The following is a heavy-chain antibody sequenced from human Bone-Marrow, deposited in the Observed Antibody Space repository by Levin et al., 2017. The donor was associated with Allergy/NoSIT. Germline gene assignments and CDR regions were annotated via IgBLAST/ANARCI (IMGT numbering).Heavy chain of an antibody. D-gene: IGHD3-22*01. CDR2: ISDTSTYT. J-gene: IGHJ3*01. V-gene: IGHV3-11*03. Sequence: SCAASVFTFSYSFMTWFLQPPSKGLEWVSYISDTSTYTEYADSVKGRFTISRDNAKNSLFLQMNSLRADDTAVYYCARTHYTDTRTSPFDVWGQGTMVTVSS. CDR3: ARTHYTDTRTSPFDV. CDR1: VFTFSYSF.